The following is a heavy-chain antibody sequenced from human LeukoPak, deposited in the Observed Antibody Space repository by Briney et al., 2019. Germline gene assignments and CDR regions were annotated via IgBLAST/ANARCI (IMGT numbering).Heavy chain of an antibody. CDR2: IWYDGSNK. CDR3: ARGPHYHHSTGHFSY. CDR1: GFTFSTYG. J-gene: IGHJ4*02. Sequence: GGSLRLFCAASGFTFSTYGMDWVRQAPGKGLEWVAVIWYDGSNKYYADSVKGRFTISRDNSKNTLYLQMNSLRAEDTAVYYCARGPHYHHSTGHFSYWGQGTLVTVSS. V-gene: IGHV3-33*08. D-gene: IGHD3-22*01.